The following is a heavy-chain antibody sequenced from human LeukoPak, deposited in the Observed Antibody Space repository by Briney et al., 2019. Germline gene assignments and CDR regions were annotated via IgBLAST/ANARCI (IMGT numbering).Heavy chain of an antibody. CDR2: ISSSSSYI. CDR1: GFTFSSYS. D-gene: IGHD3-9*01. V-gene: IGHV3-21*01. CDR3: ARVPIRYSDWSIYYFDY. J-gene: IGHJ4*02. Sequence: PGGSLRLSCAASGFTFSSYSMNWVRQAPGKGLEWVSSISSSSSYIYYADSVKGRFTISRDNAKNSLYLQMNSLRAEDTAVYYCARVPIRYSDWSIYYFDYWGQGTLVTVSS.